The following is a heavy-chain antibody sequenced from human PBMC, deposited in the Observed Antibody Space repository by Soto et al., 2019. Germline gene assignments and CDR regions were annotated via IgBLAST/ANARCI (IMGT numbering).Heavy chain of an antibody. CDR2: ISGSGGST. CDR1: GFTFSSYA. V-gene: IGHV3-23*01. J-gene: IGHJ4*02. CDR3: AKVYCSSTSCYLFDY. D-gene: IGHD2-2*01. Sequence: GGSLRLSCAASGFTFSSYAMSWVRQAPGKGLEWVSAISGSGGSTYYADSVKGRFTISRDNSKNTPYLQMNSLGAEDTAVYYCAKVYCSSTSCYLFDYWGQGTLVTVSS.